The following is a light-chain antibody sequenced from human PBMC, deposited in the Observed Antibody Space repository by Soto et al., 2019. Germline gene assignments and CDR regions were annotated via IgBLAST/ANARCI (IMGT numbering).Light chain of an antibody. J-gene: IGLJ1*01. V-gene: IGLV2-23*02. CDR2: DVS. Sequence: QSALTQPASLSGSPGQSITIPCTGTSSEGGGYNYVYWYQQHPGQAPKLMIYDVSNRPSGVSNRFSGSKSGNTASLTISGLQAEDEADYYCCSYAGSSTLVFGTGTKVTVL. CDR3: CSYAGSSTLV. CDR1: SSEGGGYNY.